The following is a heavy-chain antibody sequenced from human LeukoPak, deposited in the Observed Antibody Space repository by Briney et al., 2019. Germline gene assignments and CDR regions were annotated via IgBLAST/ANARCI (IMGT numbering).Heavy chain of an antibody. CDR2: IYGGGTT. CDR1: GLTVSSKY. CDR3: ARDWDLDY. J-gene: IGHJ4*02. V-gene: IGHV3-66*01. Sequence: GGSLRLSCAASGLTVSSKYMSWVRQAPGKGLECVSVIYGGGTTFYADSVKGRFTISRDNSENTLYLQMNSLRVEDTALYYCARDWDLDYWGQGTLVTVSS. D-gene: IGHD1-26*01.